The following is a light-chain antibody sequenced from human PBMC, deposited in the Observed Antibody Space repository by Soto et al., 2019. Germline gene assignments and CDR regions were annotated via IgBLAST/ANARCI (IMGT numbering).Light chain of an antibody. CDR1: QLVSTW. Sequence: DVLMTQSPSTLSEFVGDTVFISCRASQLVSTWVAWYAQKPGKAPKLLISEASSLASGVPSRFSGSGSGTEFTLTISSLQPSDSGTYFCQQYNSLLFTFGPGTKVDI. CDR2: EAS. J-gene: IGKJ3*01. V-gene: IGKV1-5*01. CDR3: QQYNSLLFT.